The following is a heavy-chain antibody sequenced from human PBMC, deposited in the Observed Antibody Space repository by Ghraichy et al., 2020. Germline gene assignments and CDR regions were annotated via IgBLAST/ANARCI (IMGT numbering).Heavy chain of an antibody. V-gene: IGHV3-33*01. CDR2: IWNDGSNE. J-gene: IGHJ6*03. D-gene: IGHD2-8*02. CDR3: ARSYCTGGTCYYFYYMDV. CDR1: GFTFSTHA. Sequence: GGSLRLSCAASGFTFSTHAMHWVRQAPGKGLEWVAVIWNDGSNEYYADSVKGRFTISRDNSKNTLYLQMNSLRAEDTAFYYCARSYCTGGTCYYFYYMDVWGRGTTVTVSS.